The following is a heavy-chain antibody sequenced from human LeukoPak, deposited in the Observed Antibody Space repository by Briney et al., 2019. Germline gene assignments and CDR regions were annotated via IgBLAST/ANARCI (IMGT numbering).Heavy chain of an antibody. CDR3: ARQYSSSWYPENAFDI. J-gene: IGHJ3*02. V-gene: IGHV5-51*01. CDR1: GYSFTSYW. CDR2: IYPGDSDT. D-gene: IGHD6-13*01. Sequence: GESLKISCKGSGYSFTSYWIGWVRQMPGKGLEWVGIIYPGDSDTRYSPSFQGQVTISADKSISTAYLQWSSLKASDTAMYYCARQYSSSWYPENAFDIWGQGTMVTVSS.